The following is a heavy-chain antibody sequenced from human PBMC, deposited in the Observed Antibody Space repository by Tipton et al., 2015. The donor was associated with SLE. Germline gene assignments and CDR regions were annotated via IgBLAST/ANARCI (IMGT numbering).Heavy chain of an antibody. J-gene: IGHJ6*02. D-gene: IGHD3-10*01. V-gene: IGHV4-34*01. Sequence: TLSLTCTVSGGSISSYYWSWIRQPPGKGLEWIGEINHSGSTNYNPSLKSRVTISVDTSKNQFSLKLSSVTAADTAGYYCSILGITMVRGVSYGMDVWGQGTTVTVSS. CDR2: INHSGST. CDR3: SILGITMVRGVSYGMDV. CDR1: GGSISSYY.